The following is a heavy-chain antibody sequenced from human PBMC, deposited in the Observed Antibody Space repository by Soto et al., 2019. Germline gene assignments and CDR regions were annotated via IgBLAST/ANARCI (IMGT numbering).Heavy chain of an antibody. J-gene: IGHJ4*02. Sequence: EVQLVESGGGFVKPGGSLRLSCAASGFTFTKAWMNWVRQVPGKGLEWVGRIKSKTDGGTIDYAAPVKGRFTISRDDAENSMYLQMNSLKNEDTGVYPCTTDLEGRTAPDGGRWGQGTLVTFSS. D-gene: IGHD1-1*01. CDR1: GFTFTKAW. V-gene: IGHV3-15*07. CDR3: TTDLEGRTAPDGGR. CDR2: IKSKTDGGTI.